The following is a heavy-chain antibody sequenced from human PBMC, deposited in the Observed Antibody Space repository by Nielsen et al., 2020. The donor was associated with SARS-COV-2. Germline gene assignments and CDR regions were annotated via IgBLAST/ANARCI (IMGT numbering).Heavy chain of an antibody. Sequence: GGSLRLSCSTSGFTFGDYAMSWFRQAPGKGLEWVGFIRSKAHGGTTEYAASVKGRFSISREDSKSIAYTQMNSLKTEDTAVYYCTRVPVVGAPFDYWGQGTLVTVSS. V-gene: IGHV3-49*03. D-gene: IGHD6-19*01. J-gene: IGHJ4*02. CDR1: GFTFGDYA. CDR2: IRSKAHGGTT. CDR3: TRVPVVGAPFDY.